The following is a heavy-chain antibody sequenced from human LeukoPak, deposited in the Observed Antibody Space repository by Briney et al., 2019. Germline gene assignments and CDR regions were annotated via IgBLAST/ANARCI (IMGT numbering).Heavy chain of an antibody. CDR1: GGSVSDYY. J-gene: IGHJ4*02. CDR2: IYYTGST. CDR3: ACRKRGNDY. V-gene: IGHV4-59*02. D-gene: IGHD7-27*01. Sequence: SETLSLTCTISGGSVSDYYWSWIRQSPGKGLEWIGYIYYTGSTSYNPSLKSRVTISADTSKNKFSLKLNSVTAADTAVYYGACRKRGNDYWGQGTLVTVSS.